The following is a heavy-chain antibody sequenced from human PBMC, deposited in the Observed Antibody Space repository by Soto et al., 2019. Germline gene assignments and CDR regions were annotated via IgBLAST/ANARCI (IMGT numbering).Heavy chain of an antibody. V-gene: IGHV4-59*08. J-gene: IGHJ4*02. CDR1: GGSISSYY. CDR3: ARIDILTGDNDY. CDR2: IYYSGST. Sequence: SETLSLTCAVYGGSISSYYWSWIRQPPGKGLEWIGYIYYSGSTNYNPSLKSRVTISVDTSKNQFSLKLSSVTAADTAVYYCARIDILTGDNDYWGQGTLVTVSS. D-gene: IGHD3-9*01.